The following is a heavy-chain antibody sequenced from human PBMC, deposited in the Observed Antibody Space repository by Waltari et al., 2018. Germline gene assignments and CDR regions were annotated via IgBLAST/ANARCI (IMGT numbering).Heavy chain of an antibody. V-gene: IGHV3-21*01. Sequence: EVQLVESGGGLDKPGGSLRLPCAASGSTLSSYSMNWVRQAPGKGLEWISSIISTGTYTHYADSVKGRFTISRDNAKNSLYLQMNSLRAEDTGVYWCATGGWGFYLDNWGQGTLVTFSS. CDR3: ATGGWGFYLDN. D-gene: IGHD7-27*01. J-gene: IGHJ4*02. CDR2: IISTGTYT. CDR1: GSTLSSYS.